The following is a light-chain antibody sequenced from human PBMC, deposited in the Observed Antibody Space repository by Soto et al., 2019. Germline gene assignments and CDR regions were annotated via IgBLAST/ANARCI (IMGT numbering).Light chain of an antibody. CDR1: QTVSTNY. CDR2: GAS. J-gene: IGKJ1*01. Sequence: ELVLTQSPGTLSLSPGARATLSCRASQTVSTNYLAWYQRKPGQAPRLLIFGASSRAPGIPDRFGGSGSGTDFTLTISRLEPEDFAVYYCQQYGNSPQTFGQGTKVEIK. CDR3: QQYGNSPQT. V-gene: IGKV3-20*01.